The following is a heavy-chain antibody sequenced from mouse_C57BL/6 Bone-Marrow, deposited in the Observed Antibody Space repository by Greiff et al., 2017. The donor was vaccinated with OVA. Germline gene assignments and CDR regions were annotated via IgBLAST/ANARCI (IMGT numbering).Heavy chain of an antibody. CDR2: INYDGSST. CDR3: ARDLLTTVVDLWYFDV. V-gene: IGHV5-16*01. J-gene: IGHJ1*03. D-gene: IGHD1-1*01. Sequence: EVKLMESEGGLVQPGSSMKLSCTASGFTFSDYYMAWVRQVPEKGLEWVANINYDGSSTYYLDSLKSRFIISRDNAKNILYLQMSSLKSEDTATYYCARDLLTTVVDLWYFDVWGTGTTVTVSS. CDR1: GFTFSDYY.